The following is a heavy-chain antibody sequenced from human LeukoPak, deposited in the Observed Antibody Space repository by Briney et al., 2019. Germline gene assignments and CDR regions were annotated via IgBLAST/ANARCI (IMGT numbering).Heavy chain of an antibody. V-gene: IGHV3-15*01. CDR3: TTLYFGSGHDY. CDR2: IKSKIDGATT. CDR1: GINFNDAW. Sequence: GGSLRLSCAVSGINFNDAWMSWVRQAPGQGLEWVGRIKSKIDGATTDYAAPVKGRFTISRDDSKNTLYLQMNSLKAEDTAVYFCTTLYFGSGHDYWGQGTLVTVSS. J-gene: IGHJ4*02. D-gene: IGHD3-9*01.